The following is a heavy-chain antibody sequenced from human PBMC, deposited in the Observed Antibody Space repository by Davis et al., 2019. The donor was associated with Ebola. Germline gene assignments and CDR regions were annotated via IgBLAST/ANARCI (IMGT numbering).Heavy chain of an antibody. Sequence: ASATLSCHASARTFSSHATSWVRQAPGQGLEWMGWISDYNGNTNYPQKLQGRVTMTTDTSTSTAYMELRSLRSDDTAVYYCARDTLRWSYGMDVWGQGTTVTVSS. D-gene: IGHD3-10*01. CDR3: ARDTLRWSYGMDV. J-gene: IGHJ6*02. V-gene: IGHV1-18*01. CDR2: ISDYNGNT. CDR1: ARTFSSHA.